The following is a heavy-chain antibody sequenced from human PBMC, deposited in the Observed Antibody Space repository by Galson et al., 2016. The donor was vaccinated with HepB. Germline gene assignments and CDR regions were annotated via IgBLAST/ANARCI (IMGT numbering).Heavy chain of an antibody. D-gene: IGHD1-26*01. V-gene: IGHV3-23*01. CDR2: ISDSGSNT. CDR3: AKDVGGEAFFEY. Sequence: SLRLSCAASGFIFSSCGMSWVRQAPGKGLEWVSTISDSGSNTHYADSVGGRFTISRDNSKNILYLQMKSLRAEDTAVYYCAKDVGGEAFFEYWGQGALVTVSS. J-gene: IGHJ4*02. CDR1: GFIFSSCG.